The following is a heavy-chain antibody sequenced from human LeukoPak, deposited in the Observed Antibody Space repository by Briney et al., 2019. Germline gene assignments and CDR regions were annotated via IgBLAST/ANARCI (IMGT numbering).Heavy chain of an antibody. Sequence: SETLSLTCTVSGGSINSYYWSWIRQPAGKGLEWIGRIYSSGSTNYNPSLKSRVSMSVDTSKNQFSLTLTPVTAADTAVYNCARGGKATVVTMWGQGTLVTVSS. J-gene: IGHJ4*02. D-gene: IGHD4-23*01. V-gene: IGHV4-4*07. CDR3: ARGGKATVVTM. CDR2: IYSSGST. CDR1: GGSINSYY.